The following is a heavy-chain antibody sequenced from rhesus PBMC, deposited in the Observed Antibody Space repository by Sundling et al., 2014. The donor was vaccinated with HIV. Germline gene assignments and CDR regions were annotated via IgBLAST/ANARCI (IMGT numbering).Heavy chain of an antibody. J-gene: IGHJ4*01. D-gene: IGHD5-42*01. CDR1: GGSFTGYY. CDR3: ARVPGYNGYKYFFDF. V-gene: IGHV4-165*01. Sequence: VQLQESGPGLVKPSETLSLTCAVSGGSFTGYYWAWIRQPPGKGPEWIGYISGTNEYTEYNPSLKSRVTISTAASKNQFSLDLWSVTAADTAVYYCARVPGYNGYKYFFDFWGQGVLVTVSS. CDR2: ISGTNEYT.